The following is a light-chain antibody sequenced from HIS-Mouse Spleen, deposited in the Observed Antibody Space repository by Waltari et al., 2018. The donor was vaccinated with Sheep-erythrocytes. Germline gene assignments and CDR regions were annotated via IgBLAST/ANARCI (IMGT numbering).Light chain of an antibody. CDR2: LGS. CDR1: QSLLHSNGYNY. CDR3: MQALQTPRT. Sequence: DIVMTQSPLSLPVTPGEPASISCRPSQSLLHSNGYNYLDWYLQKQGQSPQLLIYLGSNRASWVPDRFSGSGSGTDFTLKISRVEAEDVGVYYCMQALQTPRTFGQGTKVEIK. J-gene: IGKJ1*01. V-gene: IGKV2-28*01.